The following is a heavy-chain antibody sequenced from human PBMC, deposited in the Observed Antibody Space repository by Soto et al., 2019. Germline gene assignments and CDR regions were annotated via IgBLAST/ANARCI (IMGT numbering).Heavy chain of an antibody. V-gene: IGHV1-18*04. J-gene: IGHJ6*02. CDR3: ARDANYDILTGYPRVGYFYRMDV. D-gene: IGHD3-9*01. CDR1: GYTFTSYG. Sequence: GASVKVACKASGYTFTSYGISWVRQAPGQGLEWMGWISAYNGNTNYAQKLQGRVTMTTDTSTSTAYMELRSLRSDDTAVYYCARDANYDILTGYPRVGYFYRMDVWGQGTTVTVSS. CDR2: ISAYNGNT.